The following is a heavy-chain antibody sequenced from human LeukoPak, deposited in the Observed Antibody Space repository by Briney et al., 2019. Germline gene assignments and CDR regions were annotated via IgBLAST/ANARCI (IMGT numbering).Heavy chain of an antibody. CDR2: IIPIFGTA. CDR1: GYTFTSYD. V-gene: IGHV1-69*05. Sequence: ASVKVSCKASGYTFTSYDINWVRQAPGQGLEWMGRIIPIFGTANYAQKFQGRVTITTDESTSTAYMELSSLRSEDTAVYYCARGHYDYVWGSYRYDDYWGQGTLVTVSS. D-gene: IGHD3-16*02. CDR3: ARGHYDYVWGSYRYDDY. J-gene: IGHJ4*02.